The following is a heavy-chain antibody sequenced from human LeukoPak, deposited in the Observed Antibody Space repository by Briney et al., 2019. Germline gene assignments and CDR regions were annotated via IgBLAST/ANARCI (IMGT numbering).Heavy chain of an antibody. CDR3: ARDRPYLGDAFDI. Sequence: SETLSLTCTVSGGSISSYYWSWIRQPPGKGLEWIGYIYYGGSTKYNPSLKSRVTISVDTSKNQFSLKLNSVTAADTAVYYCARDRPYLGDAFDIWGQGTMVTVSS. CDR1: GGSISSYY. CDR2: IYYGGST. V-gene: IGHV4-59*01. J-gene: IGHJ3*02.